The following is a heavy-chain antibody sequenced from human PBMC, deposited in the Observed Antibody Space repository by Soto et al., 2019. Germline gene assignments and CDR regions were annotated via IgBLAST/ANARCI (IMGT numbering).Heavy chain of an antibody. CDR2: ISTSSSYI. Sequence: EVQLVDSGGGLVNPGGSLRLSCAASGFTFSSYSINWVRQAPGKGLEWVSSISTSSSYIYYADSVKGRFTISRDNAKNSLYLQMNSLRAEDTAVYYCARGRYYDSSGYRDWGYWGQGTLVTVSS. D-gene: IGHD3-22*01. CDR3: ARGRYYDSSGYRDWGY. CDR1: GFTFSSYS. J-gene: IGHJ4*02. V-gene: IGHV3-21*01.